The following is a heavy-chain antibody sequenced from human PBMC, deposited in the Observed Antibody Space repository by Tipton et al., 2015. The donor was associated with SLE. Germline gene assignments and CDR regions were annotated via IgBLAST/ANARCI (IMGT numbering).Heavy chain of an antibody. D-gene: IGHD3-16*01. V-gene: IGHV4-59*01. CDR2: IYYSGST. CDR1: GGSISSYY. Sequence: PGLVKPSETLSLTCTVSGGSISSYYWSWIRQPPGKGLEWIGYIYYSGSTNYNPSLKSRVTISVDTSKNQFSLKLSSVTAADTAVYYCATLGPDDAFDIWGQGTMVTVSS. CDR3: ATLGPDDAFDI. J-gene: IGHJ3*02.